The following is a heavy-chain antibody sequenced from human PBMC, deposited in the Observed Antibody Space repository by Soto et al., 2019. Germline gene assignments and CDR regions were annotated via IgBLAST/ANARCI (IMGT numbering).Heavy chain of an antibody. V-gene: IGHV3-64D*06. CDR3: LTGYSSGWSEIY. CDR1: GFTFRIYT. D-gene: IGHD6-13*01. J-gene: IGHJ4*02. CDR2: ISDAGGGT. Sequence: GSLALSCAASGFTFRIYTMLWVRQAPGKGLEYVSAISDAGGGTYYADSVKGRFTISRDDPKNNLYLPMSNLRAEDTAVYYCLTGYSSGWSEIYWGQGTLVTVYS.